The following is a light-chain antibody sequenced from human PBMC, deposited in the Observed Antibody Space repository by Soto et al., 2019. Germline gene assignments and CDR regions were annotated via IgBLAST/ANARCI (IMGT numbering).Light chain of an antibody. Sequence: QSVLTQPPSVSVAPGQRVTISCSGSASNIGNNSVSWYQQLPGAAPKLLIYDDNNRPSGILDRFSGSKSGTSATLGITGLQTGDEADYYCGTWDTSLPACVFGPGTKVTVL. V-gene: IGLV1-51*01. J-gene: IGLJ1*01. CDR2: DDN. CDR3: GTWDTSLPACV. CDR1: ASNIGNNS.